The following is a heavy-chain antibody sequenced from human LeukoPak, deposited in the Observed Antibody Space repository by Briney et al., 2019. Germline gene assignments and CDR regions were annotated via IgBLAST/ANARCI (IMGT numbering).Heavy chain of an antibody. Sequence: GGSLRLSCAASGFTFSSYWMHWVRQAPGKGLVWVSRINSDGSSTSYADSVKGRFTTSRDNAKNTLYLQMNSLRAEDTAVYYCAREPRYYGSGTGFDYWGQGTLVTVSS. CDR1: GFTFSSYW. V-gene: IGHV3-74*01. D-gene: IGHD3-10*01. J-gene: IGHJ4*02. CDR2: INSDGSST. CDR3: AREPRYYGSGTGFDY.